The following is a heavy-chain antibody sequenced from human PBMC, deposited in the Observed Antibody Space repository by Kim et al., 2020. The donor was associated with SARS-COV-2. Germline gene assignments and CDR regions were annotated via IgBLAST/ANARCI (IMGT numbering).Heavy chain of an antibody. Sequence: GGSLRLSCAASGFTFSSYGMHWVRQAPGKGLEWVAVISYDGSNKYYADSVKGRFTISRDNSKNTLYLQMNILRAEDTAVYYCARDEWTANYYGSGSPDYWGQGTLVTVSS. CDR2: ISYDGSNK. CDR1: GFTFSSYG. J-gene: IGHJ4*02. V-gene: IGHV3-33*05. D-gene: IGHD3-10*01. CDR3: ARDEWTANYYGSGSPDY.